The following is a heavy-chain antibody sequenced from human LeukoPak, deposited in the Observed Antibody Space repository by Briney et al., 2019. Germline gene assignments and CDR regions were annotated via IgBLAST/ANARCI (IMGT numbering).Heavy chain of an antibody. Sequence: PGGSPRLSCAASGFTFNNYAMSWVRQAPGMGLEWVSSISGSGDYTFYADSVKGRFTISRDNSKDTLYLQMNSLRVEDTAIYYCAKDRPNYYGTNGHYYTRNGDYWGQGTLVTVSS. J-gene: IGHJ4*02. CDR1: GFTFNNYA. CDR2: ISGSGDYT. D-gene: IGHD3-22*01. CDR3: AKDRPNYYGTNGHYYTRNGDY. V-gene: IGHV3-23*01.